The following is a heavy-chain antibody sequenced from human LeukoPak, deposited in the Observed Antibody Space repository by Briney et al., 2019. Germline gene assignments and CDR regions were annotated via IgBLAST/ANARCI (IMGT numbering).Heavy chain of an antibody. D-gene: IGHD6-6*01. CDR1: GGSISSSSYY. Sequence: SETLSLTCTVSGGSISSSSYYWGWIRQPPGKGLEWIGSIYYSGSTYYNPSLKSRVTISVDTSKNQFSLKLSSVTAADTAVYYCARHGQLLRGNFYYWGQGTLVTVSS. V-gene: IGHV4-39*01. CDR2: IYYSGST. J-gene: IGHJ4*02. CDR3: ARHGQLLRGNFYY.